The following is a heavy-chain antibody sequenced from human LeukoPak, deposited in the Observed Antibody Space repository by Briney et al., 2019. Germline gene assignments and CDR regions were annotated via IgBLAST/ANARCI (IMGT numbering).Heavy chain of an antibody. V-gene: IGHV4-34*01. CDR1: GGSISSYY. Sequence: SETLSLTCTVSGGSISSYYWSWIRQTPGKGLEWIGEIKHSGSTNYNPSLTSRVTISVDTSKNQFSLKLSSVTAADTAVYHCAPRSIAAAEGWFDPWGQGTLVTVSS. J-gene: IGHJ5*02. CDR2: IKHSGST. CDR3: APRSIAAAEGWFDP. D-gene: IGHD6-13*01.